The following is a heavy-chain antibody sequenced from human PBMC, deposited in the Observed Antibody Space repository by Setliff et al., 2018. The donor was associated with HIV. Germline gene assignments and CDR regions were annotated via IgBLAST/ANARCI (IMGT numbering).Heavy chain of an antibody. J-gene: IGHJ5*02. Sequence: PGGSLGLSCEASGFAFSSYEMNWVRQAPGKGLEWVGRIKSKSDGETKDYAAPVQGRFIISRDDSQNTLYLQMNSLKTEDTAVYYCLYYRFDPWGQGTLVTVSS. CDR2: IKSKSDGETK. D-gene: IGHD3-10*01. CDR3: LYYRFDP. CDR1: GFAFSSYE. V-gene: IGHV3-15*01.